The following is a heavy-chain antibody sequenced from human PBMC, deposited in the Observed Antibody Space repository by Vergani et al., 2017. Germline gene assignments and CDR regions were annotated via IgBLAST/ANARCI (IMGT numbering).Heavy chain of an antibody. CDR3: ARVLAFNWLPESLSYMDV. V-gene: IGHV3-11*01. J-gene: IGHJ6*03. CDR2: ISSSGSTI. Sequence: QVQLVESGGGLVKPGGSLRLSCAASGFTFSDYYMSWIRQAPGKGLEWVSYISSSGSTIYYADSVKGRFTISRDNAKNSLYLQMNSLRAEDTAVYYCARVLAFNWLPESLSYMDVWGKGTTVTVSS. D-gene: IGHD3-9*01. CDR1: GFTFSDYY.